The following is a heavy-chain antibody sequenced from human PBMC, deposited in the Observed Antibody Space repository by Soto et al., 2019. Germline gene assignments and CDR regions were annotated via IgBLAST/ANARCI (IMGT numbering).Heavy chain of an antibody. V-gene: IGHV2-5*02. Sequence: QITLKESGPTLVKPTQTLTLTCTFSGFSLSTRGVAVGWIRQPPGKALEWLALIYWDDDEGYSPSLKSRLTITKDTSKNHVVLTMTKIDPVDTATYYCAHRPRGFSYYFDYWGQGTLVTVSS. J-gene: IGHJ4*02. CDR2: IYWDDDE. D-gene: IGHD3-10*01. CDR1: GFSLSTRGVA. CDR3: AHRPRGFSYYFDY.